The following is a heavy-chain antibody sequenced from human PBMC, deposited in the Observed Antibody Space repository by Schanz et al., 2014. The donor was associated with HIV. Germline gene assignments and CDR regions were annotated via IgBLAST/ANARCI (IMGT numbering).Heavy chain of an antibody. CDR1: GFTFSSYG. CDR2: ISYDGSNK. CDR3: AKDGSLDYDNSGYYAT. V-gene: IGHV3-30*18. J-gene: IGHJ4*02. Sequence: QVQLVESGGGVVQPGRSLRLSCAASGFTFSSYGMHWVRQAPGKGLEWVAVISYDGSNKYYADSVKGRFTISRDNSKNTLYLQMNSLRADDTAVYYCAKDGSLDYDNSGYYATWGQGTLVTVPS. D-gene: IGHD3-22*01.